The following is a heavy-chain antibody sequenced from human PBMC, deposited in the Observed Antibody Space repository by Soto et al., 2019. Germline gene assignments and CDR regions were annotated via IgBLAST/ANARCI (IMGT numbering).Heavy chain of an antibody. CDR3: TKERIRYDKDPPDY. V-gene: IGHV3-43*01. Sequence: GGCLRLSCAVSGFTFDEYGVHWVRQVPGEGLEWVSFISWSGDTTYYAGSVEGRFTVSRDNTKNSLYLQMNSLRIEDTALYYWTKERIRYDKDPPDYWGQGTLVTVSS. CDR1: GFTFDEYG. J-gene: IGHJ4*02. D-gene: IGHD3-22*01. CDR2: ISWSGDTT.